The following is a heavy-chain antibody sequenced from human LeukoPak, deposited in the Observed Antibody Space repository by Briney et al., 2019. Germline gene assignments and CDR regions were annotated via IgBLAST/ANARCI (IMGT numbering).Heavy chain of an antibody. Sequence: GESLEISCEGSGYSFTSYWIGWVRPLPGKGLEWMGIIYPGDSDTRYSPSFQGQVTLSADKTISTAYLQWSSLKASDTAMYYCARSHGSADAFDIWGQGTMVTVSS. CDR3: ARSHGSADAFDI. J-gene: IGHJ3*02. V-gene: IGHV5-51*01. CDR2: IYPGDSDT. D-gene: IGHD1-14*01. CDR1: GYSFTSYW.